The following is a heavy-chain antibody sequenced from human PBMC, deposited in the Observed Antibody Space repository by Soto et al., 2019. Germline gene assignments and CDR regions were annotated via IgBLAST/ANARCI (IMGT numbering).Heavy chain of an antibody. V-gene: IGHV3-23*01. CDR3: AKEGTAEWIHYYYPTDV. D-gene: IGHD5-18*01. J-gene: IGHJ6*02. CDR2: ISGSGGSR. CDR1: GFNFSSFA. Sequence: GGSLRLSCAGSGFNFSSFAMTWVRQAPGKGLEWVSTISGSGGSRFYAASVKGRFTLTRDNSKDTMYLQMNSLRVEDTAFYYCAKEGTAEWIHYYYPTDVWGRGTPVTVSS.